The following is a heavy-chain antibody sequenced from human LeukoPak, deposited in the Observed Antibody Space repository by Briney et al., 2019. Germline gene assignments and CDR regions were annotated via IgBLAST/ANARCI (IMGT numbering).Heavy chain of an antibody. CDR1: GFTFSSYA. J-gene: IGHJ4*02. D-gene: IGHD6-19*01. CDR3: ARVRSGWYDDY. CDR2: ISYDGSNK. V-gene: IGHV3-30-3*01. Sequence: GGSLRLSCAASGFTFSSYAMHWVRQAPGKGLEWVAVISYDGSNKYYADSVKGRFTISRDNSKNTLYLQMNSLRDEDTAVYYCARVRSGWYDDYWGQGTLVTVSS.